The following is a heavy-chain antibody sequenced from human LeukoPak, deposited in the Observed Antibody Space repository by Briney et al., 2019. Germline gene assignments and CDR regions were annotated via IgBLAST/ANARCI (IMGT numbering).Heavy chain of an antibody. J-gene: IGHJ4*02. D-gene: IGHD3-16*01. CDR2: IYYSGST. CDR1: GGSISSYY. Sequence: PSGTLSLTCTVSGGSISSYYWSWIRQPPGKGLEWIGYIYYSGSTNYNPSLKSRVTISVDTSKNQFSLKLNSLTTADTAVYYCTRGAGWLIDYWGQGILVTVSS. V-gene: IGHV4-59*01. CDR3: TRGAGWLIDY.